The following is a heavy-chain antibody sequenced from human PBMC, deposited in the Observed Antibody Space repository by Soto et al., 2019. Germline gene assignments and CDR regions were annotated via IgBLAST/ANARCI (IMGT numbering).Heavy chain of an antibody. D-gene: IGHD3-16*01. CDR1: GYTFTSYD. V-gene: IGHV1-8*01. Sequence: QVQLVQSGAEVKKPGASVKVSCKASGYTFTSYDINWVRQATGQGLEWMGWMNPNSGNTGYAQKFQGRVTMTRNTSISTAYMELSSLGSEDTAVYYCARDYAARHYYYYGMDVWGQGTTVTVSS. CDR2: MNPNSGNT. CDR3: ARDYAARHYYYYGMDV. J-gene: IGHJ6*02.